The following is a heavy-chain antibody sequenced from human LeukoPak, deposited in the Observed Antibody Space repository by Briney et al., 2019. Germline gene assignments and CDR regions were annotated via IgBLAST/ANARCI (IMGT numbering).Heavy chain of an antibody. Sequence: GGSLRLSCAASGFTSSSYAMSWVRQAPGKGLEWVSTISGGGSSTYYADSVKGRFTISRDSSKNTLYLQMNSLRAEDTAVYYCAKQARTSPYFDYWGQGTLVTVSS. D-gene: IGHD2-2*01. CDR3: AKQARTSPYFDY. CDR2: ISGGGSST. CDR1: GFTSSSYA. J-gene: IGHJ4*02. V-gene: IGHV3-23*01.